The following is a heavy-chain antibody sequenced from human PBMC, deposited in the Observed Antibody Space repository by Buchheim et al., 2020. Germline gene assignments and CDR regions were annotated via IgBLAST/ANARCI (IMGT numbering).Heavy chain of an antibody. D-gene: IGHD3-10*01. Sequence: EVQLLESGGGLVQPGGSLRLSCAASGFTFSSYTMAWVRQAPGKGLEWVSAISYSGGNTFYVDSVNGRFTISRDNSKDTLYLQMNNLRAEDTSVYYCAKDWFSGTQLGLRHFDYWGQGTL. CDR2: ISYSGGNT. J-gene: IGHJ4*02. V-gene: IGHV3-23*01. CDR1: GFTFSSYT. CDR3: AKDWFSGTQLGLRHFDY.